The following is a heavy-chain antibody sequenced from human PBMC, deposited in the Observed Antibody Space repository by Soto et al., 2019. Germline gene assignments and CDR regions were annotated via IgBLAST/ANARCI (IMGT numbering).Heavy chain of an antibody. D-gene: IGHD7-27*01. J-gene: IGHJ4*02. CDR1: GDSISTDY. V-gene: IGHV4-59*08. Sequence: SETLSLPCTVSGDSISTDYWSWIRQSPGKGLEWIGFIYYGGSTNYNPSLKSRVTISVDTPKNQFSLKLSSVTAADTAVYYCAKNWNWGSLVHWGQGTLVTVSS. CDR3: AKNWNWGSLVH. CDR2: IYYGGST.